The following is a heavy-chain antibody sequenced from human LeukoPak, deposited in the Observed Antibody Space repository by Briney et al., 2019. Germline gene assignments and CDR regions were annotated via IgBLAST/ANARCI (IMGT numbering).Heavy chain of an antibody. CDR1: GYTFTSYD. V-gene: IGHV1-8*01. CDR3: ARGGYYYYDSSGYYPNDY. J-gene: IGHJ4*02. D-gene: IGHD3-22*01. Sequence: GASVKVSCKASGYTFTSYDINWVRQATGQGLEWMGWMNPNSGNTGYAQKFRGRVPMTRNTSISTAYMELSSLRSEDTAVYYCARGGYYYYDSSGYYPNDYWGQGTLVTVSS. CDR2: MNPNSGNT.